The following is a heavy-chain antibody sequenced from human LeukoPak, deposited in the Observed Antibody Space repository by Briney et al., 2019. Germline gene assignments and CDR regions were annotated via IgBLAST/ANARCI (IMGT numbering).Heavy chain of an antibody. Sequence: EASVKLSCKASGYTFTSYAIKWVRQGPGQGLEWMGGLSPVFGTANYAQKFQGRVTITADESTSTAYMELSSLRSEDTAVYYCARGGGEVGRWLLHHGAHYYFDYWGQGTLVTVSS. V-gene: IGHV1-69*13. D-gene: IGHD3-22*01. CDR1: GYTFTSYA. CDR2: LSPVFGTA. J-gene: IGHJ4*02. CDR3: ARGGGEVGRWLLHHGAHYYFDY.